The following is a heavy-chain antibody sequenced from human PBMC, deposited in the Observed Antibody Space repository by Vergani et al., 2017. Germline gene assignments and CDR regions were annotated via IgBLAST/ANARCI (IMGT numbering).Heavy chain of an antibody. CDR2: INIGGRT. CDR3: ARGMTTETTDLDGFDI. D-gene: IGHD4-17*01. CDR1: SFSVSSHY. J-gene: IGHJ3*02. Sequence: LVESGGGLVQPGGSLRLSCAASSFSVSSHYMTWVRQAPGKGLEGVSTINIGGRTSYADSVKGRLTLTRDDSKNTLHLQMNSLRPEDTAVYYCARGMTTETTDLDGFDIWRQGTMVGDCS. V-gene: IGHV3-66*02.